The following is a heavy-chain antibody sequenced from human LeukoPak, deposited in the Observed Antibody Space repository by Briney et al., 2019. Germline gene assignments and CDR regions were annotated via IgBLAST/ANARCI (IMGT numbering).Heavy chain of an antibody. CDR1: GFSFSDYY. V-gene: IGHV3-11*06. CDR3: ARERVAGTFDL. D-gene: IGHD6-19*01. J-gene: IGHJ4*02. Sequence: GSLRLSCAASGFSFSDYYINWIRQAPGKGPEWVAYISGSGPHTNHADSVQGRFTISRDNVKNSLFLDMKSLRDEDTALYYCARERVAGTFDLWGQGNQVTVSS. CDR2: ISGSGPHT.